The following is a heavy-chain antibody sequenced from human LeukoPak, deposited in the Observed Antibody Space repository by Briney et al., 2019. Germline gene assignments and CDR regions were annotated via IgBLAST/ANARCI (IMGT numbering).Heavy chain of an antibody. CDR1: GYTFTNYY. CDR3: VREYHGGTYDY. Sequence: GASVTVSCKASGYTFTNYYMHWVRQAPGQGLEWMGIINPSGGGTDYAQKYQGRVIMTRDTSTGTVYMELSSLRSEDTAVYYCVREYHGGTYDYWGQGTLVTVSS. J-gene: IGHJ4*02. D-gene: IGHD4-23*01. V-gene: IGHV1-46*01. CDR2: INPSGGGT.